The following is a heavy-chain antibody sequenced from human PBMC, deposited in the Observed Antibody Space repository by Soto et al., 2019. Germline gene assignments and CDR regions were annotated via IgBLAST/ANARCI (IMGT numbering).Heavy chain of an antibody. CDR3: VSGSSGWPDYYYMEV. CDR2: IWYDGSHE. V-gene: IGHV3-33*01. CDR1: GFTFSSYG. J-gene: IGHJ6*03. Sequence: GGSLRLSCAASGFTFSSYGMHWVRQAPGKGLEWVAVIWYDGSHEYYADSVKGRFTISRDNSKNTLYLQMNSLRAEDTAVYYCVSGSSGWPDYYYMEVWGKGTTVTVSS. D-gene: IGHD6-25*01.